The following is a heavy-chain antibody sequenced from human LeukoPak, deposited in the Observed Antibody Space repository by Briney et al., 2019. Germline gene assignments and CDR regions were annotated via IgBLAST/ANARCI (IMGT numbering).Heavy chain of an antibody. V-gene: IGHV3-23*01. CDR2: ISGSGGST. J-gene: IGHJ4*02. D-gene: IGHD3-10*01. CDR1: GFTFSSYA. CDR3: ANEGGPYYYGSGSYSAYDY. Sequence: PGASLRLSCAASGFTFSSYAMSWVRQAPGKGLEWVSAISGSGGSTYYADSVKGRFTISRDNSKNTLYLQMNSLRAEDTAVYYCANEGGPYYYGSGSYSAYDYWGQGTLVTVSS.